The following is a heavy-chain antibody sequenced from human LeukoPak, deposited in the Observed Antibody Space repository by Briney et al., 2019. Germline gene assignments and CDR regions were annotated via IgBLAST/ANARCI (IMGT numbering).Heavy chain of an antibody. CDR3: ARDSSRSHVY. Sequence: GGSLRLSCAASGFTFSSYSMNWVRQAPGKGLEWVSSISSRSSYTYYADSMKGRFTISRDNAKNSLYLQMNSLRVEDTAVYYCARDSSRSHVYWGQGTLVTVSS. CDR1: GFTFSSYS. D-gene: IGHD6-13*01. J-gene: IGHJ4*02. CDR2: ISSRSSYT. V-gene: IGHV3-21*01.